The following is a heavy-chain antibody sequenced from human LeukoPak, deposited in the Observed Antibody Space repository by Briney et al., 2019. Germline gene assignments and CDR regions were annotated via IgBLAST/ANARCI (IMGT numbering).Heavy chain of an antibody. CDR2: INHNGNVN. CDR3: ARGGGLDV. Sequence: GGSLRLSCAASGFTFSSYWMNWAGQAPGKGLEWVASINHNGNVNYYVDSVKGRFTISTDNAKNSLYLQMSNLRAEDTAVYFCARGGGLDVWGQGATVTVSS. D-gene: IGHD3-16*01. V-gene: IGHV3-7*03. J-gene: IGHJ6*02. CDR1: GFTFSSYW.